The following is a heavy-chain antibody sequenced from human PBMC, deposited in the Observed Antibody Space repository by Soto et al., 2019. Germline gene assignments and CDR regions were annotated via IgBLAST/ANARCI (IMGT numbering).Heavy chain of an antibody. Sequence: ASVKVSCKASGYTFTGYYMHWVRQAPGQGLEWMGWISAYNGNTNYAQKLQGRVTMTTDTSTSTANMELRSLRSDDTAVYYCARSSGWYGIDIWGQGTMVTVSS. CDR2: ISAYNGNT. V-gene: IGHV1-18*04. CDR3: ARSSGWYGIDI. J-gene: IGHJ3*02. D-gene: IGHD6-19*01. CDR1: GYTFTGYY.